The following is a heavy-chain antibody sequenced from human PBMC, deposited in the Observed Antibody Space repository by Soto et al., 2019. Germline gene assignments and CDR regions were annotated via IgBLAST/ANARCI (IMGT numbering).Heavy chain of an antibody. V-gene: IGHV4-39*07. CDR1: GGSISSSSYY. Sequence: PSETLSLTCTVSGGSISSSSYYWGWIRQPPGKGREGIGSIYYSGSTNYNPSLKSRVTISVDTSKNQFSLKLSSVTAADTAVYYCARSGAPPGYYDILTGPREDYYYGMDVWGQGTTVTVSS. CDR2: IYYSGST. J-gene: IGHJ6*02. CDR3: ARSGAPPGYYDILTGPREDYYYGMDV. D-gene: IGHD3-9*01.